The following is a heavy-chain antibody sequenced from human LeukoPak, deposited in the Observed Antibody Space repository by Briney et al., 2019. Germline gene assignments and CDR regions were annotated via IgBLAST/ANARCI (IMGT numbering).Heavy chain of an antibody. CDR1: GLNLDAYA. CDR3: AKIGGRVVAATPADY. Sequence: GGSLRLSCAASGLNLDAYAMHWVRQAPGKGLEWVSAISGSGGSTYYADSVKGRFTISRDNSKNTLYLQMNSLRAEDTAVYYCAKIGGRVVAATPADYWGQGTLVTVSS. V-gene: IGHV3-23*01. D-gene: IGHD2-15*01. CDR2: ISGSGGST. J-gene: IGHJ4*02.